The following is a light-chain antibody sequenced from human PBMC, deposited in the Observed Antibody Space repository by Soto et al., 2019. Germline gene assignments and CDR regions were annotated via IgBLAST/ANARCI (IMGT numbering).Light chain of an antibody. V-gene: IGKV4-1*01. CDR1: QTVSFNSMNF. J-gene: IGKJ1*01. Sequence: DIVMTQSPDSLAVSVGERATINCRSSQTVSFNSMNFLAWYQRKPGQPPKLLFFWASTRESGVPDRFSASGSGTDFTLTINSLQAEDVAVYYCQQYYNIPRTFGQGTKVEIK. CDR2: WAS. CDR3: QQYYNIPRT.